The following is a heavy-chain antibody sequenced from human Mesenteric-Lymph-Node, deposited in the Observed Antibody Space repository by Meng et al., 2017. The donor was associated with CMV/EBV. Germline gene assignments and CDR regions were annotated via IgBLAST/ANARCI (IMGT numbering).Heavy chain of an antibody. Sequence: CKASGYPFTSYDITWVRQATGQGLEWMGWMKPNSGNTDYAQKFQGRVTMTRDTSISTAYMELTSLRSEDTAVYYCARVGGYEAEFDYWGQGTLVTVSS. CDR1: GYPFTSYD. CDR3: ARVGGYEAEFDY. V-gene: IGHV1-8*01. CDR2: MKPNSGNT. J-gene: IGHJ4*02. D-gene: IGHD5-12*01.